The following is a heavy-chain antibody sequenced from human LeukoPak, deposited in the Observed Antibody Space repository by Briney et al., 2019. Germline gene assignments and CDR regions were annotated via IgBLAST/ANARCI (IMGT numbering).Heavy chain of an antibody. CDR3: ASEIIFGSFDY. V-gene: IGHV3-30*04. CDR2: ISYDGSNK. CDR1: GFTFSNYE. D-gene: IGHD3-3*01. Sequence: GGSLRLSCAASGFTFSNYEMHWVRQAPGKGLEWVAVISYDGSNKYYADSVKGRFTISRDNSKNTLYLQMNSLRAEDTAVYYCASEIIFGSFDYWGQGTLVTVSS. J-gene: IGHJ4*02.